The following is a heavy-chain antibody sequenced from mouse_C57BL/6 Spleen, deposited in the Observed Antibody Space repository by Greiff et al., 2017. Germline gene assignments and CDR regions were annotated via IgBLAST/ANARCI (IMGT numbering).Heavy chain of an antibody. Sequence: ESGPGLVKPSQSLSLTCSVTGYSITSGYYWNWIRQFPGNKLEWMGYISYDGSNNYNPSLKNRISITRDTSKNQFFLTLNSVTTEDTATYYCARDLLWYFDVWGTGTTVTVSS. V-gene: IGHV3-6*01. D-gene: IGHD2-10*01. CDR3: ARDLLWYFDV. J-gene: IGHJ1*03. CDR1: GYSITSGYY. CDR2: ISYDGSN.